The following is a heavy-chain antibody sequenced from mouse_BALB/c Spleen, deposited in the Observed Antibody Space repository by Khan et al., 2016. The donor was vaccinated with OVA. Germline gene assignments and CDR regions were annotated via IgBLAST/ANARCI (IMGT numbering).Heavy chain of an antibody. CDR2: ISYSGST. Sequence: SGPGLVKPSQSLSLTCTVTGYSITSDYAWNWLRQFPENKLEWMGYISYSGSTNYNPALKSRISLTRDTSKNQFFLQLNSVTTEDTATYYCARDGSRYNYAMDYWGQGTSVTVSS. D-gene: IGHD2-3*01. J-gene: IGHJ4*01. CDR3: ARDGSRYNYAMDY. CDR1: GYSITSDYA. V-gene: IGHV3-2*02.